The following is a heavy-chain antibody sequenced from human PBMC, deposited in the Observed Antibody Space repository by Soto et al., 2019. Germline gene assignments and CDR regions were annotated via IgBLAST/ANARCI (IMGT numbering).Heavy chain of an antibody. D-gene: IGHD6-13*01. CDR1: GFTFSSYS. V-gene: IGHV3-21*01. Sequence: PGGSLRLSCAASGFTFSSYSMNWVRQAPGKGLEWVSSISSSSSYIYYADSVKGRFAISRDNAKNSLYLQMNSLRAEDTAVYYCARDHSSSWHYYYYGMDVWGQGTTVTVSS. CDR3: ARDHSSSWHYYYYGMDV. CDR2: ISSSSSYI. J-gene: IGHJ6*02.